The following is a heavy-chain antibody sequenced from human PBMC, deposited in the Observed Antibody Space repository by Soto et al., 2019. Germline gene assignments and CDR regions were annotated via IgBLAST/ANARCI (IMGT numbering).Heavy chain of an antibody. CDR1: GFTFRNYA. CDR3: AKVFSPEGGNYFEY. V-gene: IGHV3-23*01. CDR2: ISNSFSDGNT. J-gene: IGHJ4*02. Sequence: EVLLLESGGGLVQPGGSLRLSCAASGFTFRNYAMNWVRQAPGKGLEWVSAISNSFSDGNTHYADSVKGRFTISRDNDKNTVFLEMNSLRAEDTAVYYWAKVFSPEGGNYFEYWGQGTLVTVSS.